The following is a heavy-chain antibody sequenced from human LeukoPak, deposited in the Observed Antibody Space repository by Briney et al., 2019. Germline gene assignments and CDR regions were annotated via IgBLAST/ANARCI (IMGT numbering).Heavy chain of an antibody. J-gene: IGHJ4*02. CDR2: ISYDGSNK. Sequence: GGSLRLSCAASGFTFSSYAMHWVRQAPGKGLEWVAVISYDGSNKYYADSVKGRFTISRDSSKNTLYLQMNSLRAEDTAVYYCARDRDYGDYPDYWGQGTLVTVSS. D-gene: IGHD4-17*01. CDR3: ARDRDYGDYPDY. CDR1: GFTFSSYA. V-gene: IGHV3-30*01.